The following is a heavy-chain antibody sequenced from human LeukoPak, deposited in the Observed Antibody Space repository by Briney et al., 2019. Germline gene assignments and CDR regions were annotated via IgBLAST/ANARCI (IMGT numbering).Heavy chain of an antibody. CDR2: IYYSGNT. V-gene: IGHV4-59*08. Sequence: SETLSLTCNVSGGSISSYYWSWIRQPPGKGLEWIGYIYYSGNTNYNPSLKSRVTISADTSKNQFSLKLSSVTAADTAMYYCARQRDNALSYFDYWGQGTLVTVSS. CDR3: ARQRDNALSYFDY. D-gene: IGHD1-14*01. CDR1: GGSISSYY. J-gene: IGHJ4*02.